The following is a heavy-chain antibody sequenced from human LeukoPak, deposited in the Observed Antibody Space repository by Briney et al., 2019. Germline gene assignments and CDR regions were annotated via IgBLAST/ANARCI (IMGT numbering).Heavy chain of an antibody. Sequence: ASVKVSCKASGYTSTSYGISWVRQAPGQGLEWMGWISAYNGNTNYAQKLQGRVTMTTDTSTSTAYMELRSLRSDDTAVYYCARGSSGYYYVPYFDYWGQGTLVTVSS. D-gene: IGHD3-22*01. J-gene: IGHJ4*02. CDR2: ISAYNGNT. V-gene: IGHV1-18*01. CDR3: ARGSSGYYYVPYFDY. CDR1: GYTSTSYG.